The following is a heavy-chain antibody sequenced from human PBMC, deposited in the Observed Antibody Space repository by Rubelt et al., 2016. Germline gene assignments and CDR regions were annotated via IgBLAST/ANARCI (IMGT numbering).Heavy chain of an antibody. CDR2: IYWDEDK. J-gene: IGHJ5*02. CDR1: GGSISNYHYS. CDR3: VRRLSNSFDP. V-gene: IGHV2-5*08. Sequence: QESGPGLVKPSETLSLTCSLSGGSISNYHYSWIRQTPGKGLEWIAIIYWDEDKRYRPSLKSRLTITKDTSKNQVVLTMTNMDPVDTATYYCVRRLSNSFDPWGQGTLVTVSS.